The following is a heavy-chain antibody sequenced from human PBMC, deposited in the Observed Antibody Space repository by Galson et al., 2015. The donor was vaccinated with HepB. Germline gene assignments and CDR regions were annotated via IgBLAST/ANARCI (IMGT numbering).Heavy chain of an antibody. CDR2: INPSGGST. CDR3: ARGPRLLEWFGAHWFDP. V-gene: IGHV1-46*03. Sequence: SVKVSCKASGYTFTSYYMHWVRQAPGQGLEWMGIINPSGGSTSYAQKFQGRVTMTRDTSTSTVYMELSSLRSEDTAVYYCARGPRLLEWFGAHWFDPWGQGTLVTVSS. J-gene: IGHJ5*02. CDR1: GYTFTSYY. D-gene: IGHD3-3*01.